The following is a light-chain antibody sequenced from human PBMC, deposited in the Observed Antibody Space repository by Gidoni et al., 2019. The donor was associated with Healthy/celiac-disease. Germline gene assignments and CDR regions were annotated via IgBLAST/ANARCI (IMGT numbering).Light chain of an antibody. V-gene: IGLV1-47*01. CDR1: SSNIGSNY. CDR2: RNN. CDR3: AACDDSLSGRAV. J-gene: IGLJ7*01. Sequence: TQPPSASGTPGQRVTISCSGSSSNIGSNYVYWYQQLPGTAPKLLIYRNNQRPSGVPDRFSGSKSGTSASLAISGLRSEDEADYYCAACDDSLSGRAVFGGGTQLTVL.